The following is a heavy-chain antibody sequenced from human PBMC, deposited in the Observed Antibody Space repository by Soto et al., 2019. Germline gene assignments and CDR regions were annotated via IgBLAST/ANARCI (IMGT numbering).Heavy chain of an antibody. CDR1: GFTFSSYS. V-gene: IGHV3-21*01. CDR3: ASYDSSGYYRQGYFQH. Sequence: GGSLRLSCAASGFTFSSYSMNWVRQAPGKGLEWVSSISSSSSYIYYADSVKGRFTISRDNAKNSLYLQMNSLRAGDTAVYYCASYDSSGYYRQGYFQHWGQGTLVTVSS. J-gene: IGHJ1*01. D-gene: IGHD3-22*01. CDR2: ISSSSSYI.